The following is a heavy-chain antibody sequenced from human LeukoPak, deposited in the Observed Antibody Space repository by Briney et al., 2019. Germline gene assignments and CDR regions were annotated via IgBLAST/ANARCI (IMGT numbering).Heavy chain of an antibody. V-gene: IGHV4-59*01. D-gene: IGHD6-19*01. CDR2: IYYSGST. CDR1: GGSISGYY. Sequence: SETLSLTCTVSGGSISGYYWSWIRQPPGKGLEWIGYIYYSGSTNYNPSLKSRVTISVDTSKNQFSLKLSSVTAADTAVYYCARSSGWSGFDYWGQGTLVTVSS. J-gene: IGHJ4*02. CDR3: ARSSGWSGFDY.